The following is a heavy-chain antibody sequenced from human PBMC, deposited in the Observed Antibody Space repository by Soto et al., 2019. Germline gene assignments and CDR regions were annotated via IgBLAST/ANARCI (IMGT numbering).Heavy chain of an antibody. J-gene: IGHJ4*02. Sequence: SETLSLTCTVSGGSISSGDYYWSWIRQPPGKGLEWIGYIYYSGSTYYNPSLKSRVTISVDTSKNQFSLKLSSVTAADTAVYYCARSGTYYDFWSGYYGGGIFDYWGQGTLVTVSS. D-gene: IGHD3-3*01. V-gene: IGHV4-30-4*01. CDR2: IYYSGST. CDR1: GGSISSGDYY. CDR3: ARSGTYYDFWSGYYGGGIFDY.